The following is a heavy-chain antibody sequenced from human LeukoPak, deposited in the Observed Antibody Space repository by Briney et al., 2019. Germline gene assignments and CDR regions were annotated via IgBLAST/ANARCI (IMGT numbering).Heavy chain of an antibody. Sequence: PGGSLRLSCAASGFTFSDYYMSWIRQAPGKGLEWVSYISSRGSTIYYADSVKGRFTISRDNAKNSLYLQMNSLRAEDTAVYYCARVKVVAATQVVGNWFDPWGQGTLVTVSS. D-gene: IGHD2-15*01. CDR1: GFTFSDYY. CDR3: ARVKVVAATQVVGNWFDP. CDR2: ISSRGSTI. V-gene: IGHV3-11*04. J-gene: IGHJ5*02.